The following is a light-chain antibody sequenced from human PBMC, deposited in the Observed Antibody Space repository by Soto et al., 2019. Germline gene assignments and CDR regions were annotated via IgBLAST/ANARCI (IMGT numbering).Light chain of an antibody. CDR2: EVN. Sequence: HSVLTEPPSASGSPGQTVDISCSGTRNDVGGYNYVSWYQQHPGKAPKLMIDEVNKQPSRVPDRFSVSNYVNTPSLPLPGLQAEVEADYYCRSYAGSTNVFGTEPKVTVL. CDR3: RSYAGSTNV. J-gene: IGLJ1*01. CDR1: RNDVGGYNY. V-gene: IGLV2-8*01.